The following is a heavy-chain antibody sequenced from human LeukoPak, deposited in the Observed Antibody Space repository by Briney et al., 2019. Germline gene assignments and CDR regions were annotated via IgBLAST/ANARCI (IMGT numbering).Heavy chain of an antibody. CDR2: INPNSGGT. J-gene: IGHJ5*02. D-gene: IGHD1-1*01. CDR3: ARDSGTAANWFDP. Sequence: GASVKVSCKASGYTFTGYYMHWVRQAPGQGLGWMGWINPNSGGTNYAQKFQGRVTMTRDTSISTAYMELSRLRSDDTAVYYCARDSGTAANWFDPWGQGTLVTVSS. V-gene: IGHV1-2*02. CDR1: GYTFTGYY.